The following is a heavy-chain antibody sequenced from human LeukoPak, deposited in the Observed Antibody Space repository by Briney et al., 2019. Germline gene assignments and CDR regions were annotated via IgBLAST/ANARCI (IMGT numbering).Heavy chain of an antibody. D-gene: IGHD3-3*01. V-gene: IGHV4-59*08. CDR1: GGSISSYY. J-gene: IGHJ4*02. CDR3: ARTNVLRFLEWLLLFDY. Sequence: SETLSLTCTVSGGSISSYYWSWIRQPPGKGLEWIGYIYYSGSTNYNPSLKSRVTVSVDTSKNQFSLKLSSVTAADTAVYYCARTNVLRFLEWLLLFDYWGQGTLVTVSS. CDR2: IYYSGST.